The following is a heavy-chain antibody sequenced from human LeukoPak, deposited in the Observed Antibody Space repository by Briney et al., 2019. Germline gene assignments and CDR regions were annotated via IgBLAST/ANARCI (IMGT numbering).Heavy chain of an antibody. Sequence: PGGSLRLSCEGSGFTFSECAIHWVRQAPGKGLEWVGRINTRGQSTETAYAASVRGRFTRSRDDSKSTAYLQRSSLKTEDTAAYYWTRFGWCWSHIDCWGQGVLVTVPS. V-gene: IGHV3-73*01. D-gene: IGHD6-19*01. CDR3: TRFGWCWSHIDC. CDR1: GFTFSECA. J-gene: IGHJ4*02. CDR2: INTRGQSTET.